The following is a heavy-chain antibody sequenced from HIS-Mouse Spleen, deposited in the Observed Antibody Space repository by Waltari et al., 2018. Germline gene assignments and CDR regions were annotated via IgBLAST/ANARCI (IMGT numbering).Heavy chain of an antibody. CDR2: IAYDGSNK. CDR1: GFTFSSYG. Sequence: QVQLVESGGGVVQPGRSLRLSCAASGFTFSSYGMHWVRQAPGKGREWVAVIAYDGSNKYYADSVKGRFTISRDKSKNTLYLQMNGLRAEDTAVYYCAKDDYWGQGTLVTVSS. CDR3: AKDDY. J-gene: IGHJ4*02. V-gene: IGHV3-30*18.